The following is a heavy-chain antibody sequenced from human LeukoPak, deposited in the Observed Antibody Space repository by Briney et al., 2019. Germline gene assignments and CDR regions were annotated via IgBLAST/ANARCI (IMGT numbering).Heavy chain of an antibody. CDR2: ISGDGST. CDR1: GFTFSHCG. J-gene: IGHJ5*02. Sequence: GGSLRLSCAASGFTFSHCGMHWVRQAPGKGLEWVSTISGDGSTYYTGSVKGRFTISRDNSKNTLFLQMNSLRAEDTAVYYCAKYCSGGNCYSGLSWGQGTLVTVSS. D-gene: IGHD2-15*01. CDR3: AKYCSGGNCYSGLS. V-gene: IGHV3-23*01.